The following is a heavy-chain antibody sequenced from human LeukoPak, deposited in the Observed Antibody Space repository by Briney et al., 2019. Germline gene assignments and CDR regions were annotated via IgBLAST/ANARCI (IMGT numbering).Heavy chain of an antibody. CDR3: TRHNYYEDGFDY. D-gene: IGHD3-22*01. CDR2: IRSKANTYAP. J-gene: IGHJ4*02. CDR1: GFTFSGSA. V-gene: IGHV3-73*01. Sequence: PGGSLKLSGAASGFTFSGSAMVWVRPASGKGLEWVGRIRSKANTYAPAYAAPVKGRFIISRDDSKNTAYLQMTSVKTADTAVYYCTRHNYYEDGFDYWGQRTLVTVSS.